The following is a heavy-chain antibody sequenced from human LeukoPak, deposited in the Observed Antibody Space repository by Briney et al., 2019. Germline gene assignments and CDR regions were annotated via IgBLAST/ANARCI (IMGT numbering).Heavy chain of an antibody. CDR1: GGTISSGSYY. CDR2: IYTSGST. CDR3: ARGGTVTPQDFDY. D-gene: IGHD4-17*01. Sequence: PSETLSLTCTVSGGTISSGSYYWNWIRQPAGKGLEWIGRIYTSGSTSYNPSLKSRVTISVDTSKNQFSLKLNSVTAADTAVYYCARGGTVTPQDFDYWGQGTLVTVSS. V-gene: IGHV4-61*02. J-gene: IGHJ4*02.